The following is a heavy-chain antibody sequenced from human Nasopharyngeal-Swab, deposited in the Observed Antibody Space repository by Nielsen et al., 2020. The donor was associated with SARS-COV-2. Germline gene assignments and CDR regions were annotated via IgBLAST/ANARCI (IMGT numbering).Heavy chain of an antibody. CDR3: ARLVRGSTINYFDF. D-gene: IGHD3-10*01. J-gene: IGHJ4*02. CDR1: GYTYNTYG. V-gene: IGHV1-18*04. Sequence: ASVNASCKASGYTYNTYGITWVRQAPGQGLEWMGWISAYNGNTDYAQKFQDRFTMTTDTSTSTAYMELKSLRSDDTAVYYCARLVRGSTINYFDFWGQGTLVTVSS. CDR2: ISAYNGNT.